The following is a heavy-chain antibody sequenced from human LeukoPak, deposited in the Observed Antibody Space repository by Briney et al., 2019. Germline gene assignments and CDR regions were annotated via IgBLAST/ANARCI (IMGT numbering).Heavy chain of an antibody. CDR3: ARGSTYWYFDL. Sequence: SETLSLTCTVSGYSISSGYYWGWIRQPPGKGLEWIGEINHSGSTNYNPSLKSRVTISVDTSKNQFSLKLSSVTPADTAVYYCARGSTYWYFDLWGRGTLVTVSS. CDR2: INHSGST. CDR1: GYSISSGYY. V-gene: IGHV4-38-2*02. J-gene: IGHJ2*01.